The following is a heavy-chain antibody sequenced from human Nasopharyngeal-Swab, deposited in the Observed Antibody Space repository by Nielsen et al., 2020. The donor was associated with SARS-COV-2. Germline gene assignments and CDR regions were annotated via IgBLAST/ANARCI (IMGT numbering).Heavy chain of an antibody. J-gene: IGHJ6*02. CDR3: VRPEGVATSFKYYFQYGMDV. CDR2: IYPRDSDT. CDR1: GYSFTSYW. Sequence: KVSCKGSGYSFTSYWIAWVRQMPGKGLEWMGIIYPRDSDTRYSQSFQGQVTISADKSISTAYLQWSSLKASDTAMYYCVRPEGVATSFKYYFQYGMDVWGQGTMVTVPS. D-gene: IGHD5-12*01. V-gene: IGHV5-51*01.